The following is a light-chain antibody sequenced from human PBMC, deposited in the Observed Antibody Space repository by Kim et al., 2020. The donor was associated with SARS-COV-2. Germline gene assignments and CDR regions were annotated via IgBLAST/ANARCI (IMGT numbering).Light chain of an antibody. J-gene: IGKJ4*01. Sequence: SLSPGEEATLSCRASQSISNRLAWYQQKPGQAPRLRICDASNRATSIPARFSGSGSGTDFTLTISSLEPEDFAVYYCLQRRDWPLTFGGGTKLEI. V-gene: IGKV3-11*01. CDR2: DAS. CDR1: QSISNR. CDR3: LQRRDWPLT.